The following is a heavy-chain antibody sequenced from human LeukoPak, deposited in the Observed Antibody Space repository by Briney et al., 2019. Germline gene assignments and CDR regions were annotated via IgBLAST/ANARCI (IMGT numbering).Heavy chain of an antibody. CDR3: ARLFSGSYNWFDP. V-gene: IGHV4-59*01. CDR1: GDSISSYY. D-gene: IGHD1-26*01. CDR2: IYYSGST. Sequence: SEAPSLTCTVSGDSISSYYWSWIRQPPGKGLEWIGYIYYSGSTNYNPSLKSRVTISVDTSKNQFSLKLSSVTAADTAVYYCARLFSGSYNWFDPWGQGTLVTVSS. J-gene: IGHJ5*02.